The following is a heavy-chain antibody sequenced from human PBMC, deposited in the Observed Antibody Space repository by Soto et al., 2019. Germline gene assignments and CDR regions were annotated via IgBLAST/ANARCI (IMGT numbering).Heavy chain of an antibody. J-gene: IGHJ6*02. Sequence: GESLKISCKGSGYSFTSYWIRWVRQMPGKGLEWMGRIDPSDSYTNYSPSFQGHVTISADKSISTAYLQWSSLKASDTAMYYCASQLRLAYYYGMDVWGQGTTVTVSS. CDR2: IDPSDSYT. D-gene: IGHD3-3*01. CDR1: GYSFTSYW. V-gene: IGHV5-10-1*01. CDR3: ASQLRLAYYYGMDV.